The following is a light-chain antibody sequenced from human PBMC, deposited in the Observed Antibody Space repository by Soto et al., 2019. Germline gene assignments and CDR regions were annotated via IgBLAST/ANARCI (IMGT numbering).Light chain of an antibody. CDR2: DAS. V-gene: IGKV1-5*01. J-gene: IGKJ1*01. Sequence: IQMTQSPSSLSASVGDRVTITCRPSQAVPNNMAWYQQKPGKAPKLLIYDASSLESGVPSRFSGSGSGTEFTLTISSLQPDDFATYYCQQYNSYSGTFGQGTKVDIK. CDR3: QQYNSYSGT. CDR1: QAVPNN.